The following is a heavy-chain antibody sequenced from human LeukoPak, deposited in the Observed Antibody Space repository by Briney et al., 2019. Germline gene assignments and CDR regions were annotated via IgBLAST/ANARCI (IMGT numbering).Heavy chain of an antibody. J-gene: IGHJ5*02. CDR3: TTVGVATSGFFGP. D-gene: IGHD5-12*01. Sequence: GSLRLSCAASGFNFSNAWMTWVRQAPGKGLEWVGRIKNKPDGGTTDYAAPVKGRFTISRDDSINTLYLQMNSLKTEDTAFYYCTTVGVATSGFFGPWGQGTLVTVSS. CDR1: GFNFSNAW. CDR2: IKNKPDGGTT. V-gene: IGHV3-15*05.